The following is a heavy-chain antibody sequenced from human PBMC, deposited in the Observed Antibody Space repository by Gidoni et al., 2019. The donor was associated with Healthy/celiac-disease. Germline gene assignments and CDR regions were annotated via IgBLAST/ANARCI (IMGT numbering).Heavy chain of an antibody. Sequence: EVQLVESGGGLVKPGGSLRLSCAASGFTFSSYSMNWGRQAPGKGLEWVSSISSSSSYIYYADSVKGRFTISRDNAKNSLYLQMNSLRAEDTAVYYCARDGIAVAGTGYWGQGTLVTVSS. V-gene: IGHV3-21*01. CDR3: ARDGIAVAGTGY. CDR1: GFTFSSYS. CDR2: ISSSSSYI. D-gene: IGHD6-19*01. J-gene: IGHJ4*02.